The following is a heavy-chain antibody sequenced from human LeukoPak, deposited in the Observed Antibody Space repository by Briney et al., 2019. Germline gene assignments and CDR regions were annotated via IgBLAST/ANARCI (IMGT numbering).Heavy chain of an antibody. CDR2: ISGSGGST. J-gene: IGHJ6*03. CDR1: GFTFGTYA. Sequence: GGPLRLSCAASGFTFGTYAMTWVRQAPGRGLEWVSAISGSGGSTYYADSVKGRFTISRDNSENTLYLQMNSLTAEDTAVYYCAKPTDAYDSDWFYSMDVWGKRTTVTVSS. D-gene: IGHD3-22*01. V-gene: IGHV3-23*01. CDR3: AKPTDAYDSDWFYSMDV.